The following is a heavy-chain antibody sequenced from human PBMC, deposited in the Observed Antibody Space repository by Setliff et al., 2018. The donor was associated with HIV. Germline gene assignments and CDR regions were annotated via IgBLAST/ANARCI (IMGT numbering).Heavy chain of an antibody. V-gene: IGHV1-18*01. CDR1: GYTFSSYE. D-gene: IGHD1-26*01. CDR3: ARGGSYWGDAFDI. Sequence: GASVKVSCKASGYTFSSYEISWVRQAPGQGLEWMGRISTSNGYTNYAQKLQGRVTVTTDTSTSTAYMELRGLRSDDTAVYYCARGGSYWGDAFDIWGQGTPVTVSS. J-gene: IGHJ3*02. CDR2: ISTSNGYT.